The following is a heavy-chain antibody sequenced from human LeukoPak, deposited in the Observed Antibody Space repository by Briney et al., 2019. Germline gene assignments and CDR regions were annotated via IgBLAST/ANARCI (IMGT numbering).Heavy chain of an antibody. J-gene: IGHJ4*02. D-gene: IGHD2-2*03. CDR3: ARDGYYFDY. CDR2: IYPSAST. CDR1: GGSISSYY. V-gene: IGHV4-4*07. Sequence: SETLSLTCTVTGGSISSYYWSWIQQPARKGREWIGRIYPSASTNYTPSLKSRVTMSVDTSKNQFSLKLSSVTAADTAVYYCARDGYYFDYWGQGALVTVSS.